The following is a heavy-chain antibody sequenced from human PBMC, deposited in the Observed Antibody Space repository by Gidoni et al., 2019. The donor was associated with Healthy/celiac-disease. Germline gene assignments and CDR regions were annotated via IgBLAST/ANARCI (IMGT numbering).Heavy chain of an antibody. D-gene: IGHD3-10*01. CDR3: ARGSGLWFGEFRNNWFDP. CDR1: GYTFTGYY. V-gene: IGHV1-2*02. CDR2: INPNRGGK. J-gene: IGHJ5*02. Sequence: QVQLVQSGAEVKKPGASVKVSCKASGYTFTGYYMHWVRQAPGQGLEWMGWINPNRGGKNYEQKFQGRVTRTRDTSISTAYMELSRLRSDDTAVYYCARGSGLWFGEFRNNWFDPWGQGTLVTVSS.